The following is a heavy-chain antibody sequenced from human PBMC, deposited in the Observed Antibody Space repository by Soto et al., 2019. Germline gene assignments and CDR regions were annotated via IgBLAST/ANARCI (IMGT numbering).Heavy chain of an antibody. CDR3: ARVAVVVAATAPYFDY. Sequence: GGSLRLSCAASGFTFSSYWMSWVRQAPGKGLEWVANIKQDGSEKYYVDSVKGRFTISRDNAKNSLYLQMNSLRAEDTAVYYCARVAVVVAATAPYFDYWGQGTLVTVS. CDR1: GFTFSSYW. D-gene: IGHD2-15*01. CDR2: IKQDGSEK. J-gene: IGHJ4*02. V-gene: IGHV3-7*01.